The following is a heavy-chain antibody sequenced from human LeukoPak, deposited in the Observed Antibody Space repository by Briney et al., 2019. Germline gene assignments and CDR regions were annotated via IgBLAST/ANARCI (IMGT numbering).Heavy chain of an antibody. CDR1: RFNFNNYT. J-gene: IGHJ4*02. CDR2: IFYSSGAT. CDR3: ATGCYDYIEVGQFDS. V-gene: IGHV3-23*01. D-gene: IGHD5-12*01. Sequence: GGSLRLSPAPSRFNFNNYTMSGVRHAPAKGLECVLHIFYSSGATFYADPVKARFTISRDHSKNTLYLQMNSLRAEDTALYYCATGCYDYIEVGQFDSWGQGTLVTVSS.